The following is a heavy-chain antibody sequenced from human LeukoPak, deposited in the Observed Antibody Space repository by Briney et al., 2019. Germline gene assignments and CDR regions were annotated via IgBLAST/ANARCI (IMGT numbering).Heavy chain of an antibody. J-gene: IGHJ4*02. D-gene: IGHD3-9*01. CDR2: IYYSGST. V-gene: IGHV4-59*01. CDR3: AREGDYDILTGYPRGIDY. Sequence: PSETLSLTCTVSGGSISSYYWSWLRQPPGKGLEWIGYIYYSGSTNYNPSLKSRVTISEDTSKNQFSLKLSSVTAADTAVYYCAREGDYDILTGYPRGIDYWGQGTLVTVSS. CDR1: GGSISSYY.